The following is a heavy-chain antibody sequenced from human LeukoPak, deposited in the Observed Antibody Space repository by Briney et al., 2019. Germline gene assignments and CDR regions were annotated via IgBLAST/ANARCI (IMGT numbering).Heavy chain of an antibody. J-gene: IGHJ4*02. V-gene: IGHV1-18*01. CDR3: ARDLRRGSSSWYVSGGDY. CDR2: ITAYNDNT. CDR1: GYTFTSYG. Sequence: GASVKVSCKASGYTFTSYGISWVRQAPGPGLEWMGWITAYNDNTYYAQKLQGRVTMTTDTSTSTAYMELRSLRSDDTAVYYCARDLRRGSSSWYVSGGDYWGQGALVTVSS. D-gene: IGHD6-13*01.